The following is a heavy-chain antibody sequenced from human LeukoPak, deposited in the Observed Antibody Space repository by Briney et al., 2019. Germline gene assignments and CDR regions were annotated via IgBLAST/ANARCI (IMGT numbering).Heavy chain of an antibody. CDR3: ASGSHYYYYGMDV. Sequence: SETLSLTCTVSGGSISSYYWSWIRQPPGKGLEGIGYIYCSGSTNYNPSLNSRATISVDTSKNQFSLKLSSVTAAATAVYYCASGSHYYYYGMDVWGQGTTVTVSS. J-gene: IGHJ6*02. V-gene: IGHV4-59*01. CDR1: GGSISSYY. CDR2: IYCSGST. D-gene: IGHD1-26*01.